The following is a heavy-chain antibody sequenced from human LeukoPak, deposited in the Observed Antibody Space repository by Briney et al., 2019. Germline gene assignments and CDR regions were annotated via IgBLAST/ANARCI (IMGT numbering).Heavy chain of an antibody. J-gene: IGHJ3*02. Sequence: PSETLSLTCSVSGGFINNYHWSWIRQPPGKGLEWIGYISYSGNTNYNPSLWSRVAISLDTSRNQFSLKMSAVTATDTAVFYCARHDLRGGAFDIWGQGTMVTVSS. CDR1: GGFINNYH. CDR3: ARHDLRGGAFDI. CDR2: ISYSGNT. V-gene: IGHV4-59*08. D-gene: IGHD3/OR15-3a*01.